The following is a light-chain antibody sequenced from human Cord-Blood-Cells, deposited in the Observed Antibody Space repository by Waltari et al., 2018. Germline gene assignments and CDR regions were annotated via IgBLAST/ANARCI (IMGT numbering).Light chain of an antibody. CDR1: QSVSSN. V-gene: IGKV3D-15*01. J-gene: IGKJ5*01. CDR3: QQYNNWPPIT. Sequence: TQYQATLSVSPGARATLSCRASQSVSSNLARYQQNPGQAPRLLIYGASTRATGIPASFSGSGSGTEFTLTISSLQSEDVAVYYCQQYNNWPPITFGQGTRLEIK. CDR2: GAS.